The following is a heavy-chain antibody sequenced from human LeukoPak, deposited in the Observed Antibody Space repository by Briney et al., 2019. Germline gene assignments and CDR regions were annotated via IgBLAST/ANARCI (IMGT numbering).Heavy chain of an antibody. CDR2: ISSRSTTI. V-gene: IGHV3-48*01. CDR3: ARVGNWAATNT. D-gene: IGHD5-12*01. J-gene: IGHJ4*02. CDR1: GFTFSDYS. Sequence: GGSLRLSCAASGFTFSDYSMNWVRQAPGKGLEWVSYISSRSTTIYYADSVKGRFTISRDTAKNSLYLQMNSLRAEDTAVYYCARVGNWAATNTWGQGTLVTVSS.